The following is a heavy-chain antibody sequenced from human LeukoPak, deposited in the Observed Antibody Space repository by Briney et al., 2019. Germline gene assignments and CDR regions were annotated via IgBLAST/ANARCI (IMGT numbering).Heavy chain of an antibody. D-gene: IGHD1-1*01. CDR3: AIWTSGNY. J-gene: IGHJ4*02. V-gene: IGHV3-7*01. CDR1: GFTFNRSW. Sequence: GGSLRLSCAASGFTFNRSWMNWVRQAPGKGLEGVAHMDPSGSKKRYVDSVKGRFIISKDNPGASLYLDMYSLRAEDTAIYYCAIWTSGNYWGQGTLVTVSS. CDR2: MDPSGSKK.